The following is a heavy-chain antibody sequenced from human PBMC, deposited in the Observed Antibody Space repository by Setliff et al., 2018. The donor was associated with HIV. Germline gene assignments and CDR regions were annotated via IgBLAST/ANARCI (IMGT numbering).Heavy chain of an antibody. V-gene: IGHV3-9*01. Sequence: GGSLRLSCVASGFTFEDYAMHWVRQAPGKGLEWVAAVNWNSGSIGYADSVKGRFTISRGNAKKALYLQMNSLRTEDTALYYCVKGDCTSSSCELESWGQGTLVTAPQ. J-gene: IGHJ4*02. CDR1: GFTFEDYA. D-gene: IGHD2-2*01. CDR2: VNWNSGSI. CDR3: VKGDCTSSSCELES.